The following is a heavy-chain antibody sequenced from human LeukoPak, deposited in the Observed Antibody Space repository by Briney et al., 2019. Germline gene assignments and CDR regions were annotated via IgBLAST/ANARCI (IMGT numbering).Heavy chain of an antibody. J-gene: IGHJ4*02. CDR3: AKYGIFPFYFDY. D-gene: IGHD2-21*01. CDR2: ISGSGGST. CDR1: GFTFSSYA. Sequence: SGGSLRLSCAASGFTFSSYAMSWVRQAPGKGLEWVSAISGSGGSTYYADSVKGRFTISRDNSKNTLYLQMNSLRAEDTAVYYCAKYGIFPFYFDYWGQGTLVTVSS. V-gene: IGHV3-23*01.